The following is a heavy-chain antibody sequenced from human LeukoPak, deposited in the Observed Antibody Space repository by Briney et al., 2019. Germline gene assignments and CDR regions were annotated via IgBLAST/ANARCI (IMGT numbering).Heavy chain of an antibody. D-gene: IGHD3-22*01. CDR1: GFTFSSYG. J-gene: IGHJ4*02. CDR2: IWYDGSNK. CDR3: ATVGGEYYYDSSCYFSDY. V-gene: IGHV3-33*01. Sequence: PGGSLRLSCAASGFTFSSYGMHWVRQAPGKGLEWVAVIWYDGSNKYYADSVKGRFTISRDNSKNTLYLQMNSLRAEDTAVYYCATVGGEYYYDSSCYFSDYWGQGTPVTVSS.